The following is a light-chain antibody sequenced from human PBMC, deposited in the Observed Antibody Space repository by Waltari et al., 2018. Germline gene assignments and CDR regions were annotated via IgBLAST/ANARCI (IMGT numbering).Light chain of an antibody. CDR1: QGISSY. CDR2: AAS. J-gene: IGKJ4*01. V-gene: IGKV1-9*01. CDR3: QQVNGYPLI. Sequence: DIQLTQSPSFLSASVGDRVTITCRASQGISSYLVWYQQKPGKAPKVLISAASTLQTGVPSRFSGSGSGTEFTLTISSLQPEDFATYYCQQVNGYPLIFGGGTKVEIK.